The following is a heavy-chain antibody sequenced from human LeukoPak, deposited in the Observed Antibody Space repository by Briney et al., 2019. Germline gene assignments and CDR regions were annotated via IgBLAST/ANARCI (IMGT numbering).Heavy chain of an antibody. J-gene: IGHJ4*02. CDR2: INSDGSST. D-gene: IGHD3-10*01. CDR3: ARLSMVRGVISDY. CDR1: GFTFSTYW. Sequence: GGSLRLSCAASGFTFSTYWMHWVRQAPGKGLVLVSRINSDGSSTSYADSVKGRFTISRDNAKNTLYLQMNSLRAEDTAVYYCARLSMVRGVISDYWGQGTLVTVSS. V-gene: IGHV3-74*01.